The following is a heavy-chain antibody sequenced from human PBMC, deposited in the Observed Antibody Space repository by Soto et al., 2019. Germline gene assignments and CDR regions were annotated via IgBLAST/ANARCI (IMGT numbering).Heavy chain of an antibody. CDR2: ISAYNGNT. D-gene: IGHD2-8*01. CDR1: GYTFTSYG. CDR3: ARVSTIVLMVYAIRLTFDY. V-gene: IGHV1-18*01. Sequence: ASVKVSCKASGYTFTSYGISWVRQAPGQGPEWMGWISAYNGNTNYAQKLQGRVTMTTDTSTSTAYMELRSLRSDDTAVYYCARVSTIVLMVYAIRLTFDYWGQGSLVTVSA. J-gene: IGHJ4*02.